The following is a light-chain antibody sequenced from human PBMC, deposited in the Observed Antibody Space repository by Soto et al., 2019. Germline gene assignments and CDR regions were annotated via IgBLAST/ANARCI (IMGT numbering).Light chain of an antibody. CDR2: KVS. CDR1: QSLVYSDGNTY. V-gene: IGKV2-30*01. J-gene: IGKJ1*01. CDR3: MQGTHWPGT. Sequence: DVVMAQSPLSLPVTLGQPASISCRSSQSLVYSDGNTYLNWLQQRPGQSPRRLIYKVSKRDFGVPDRFSGSGSGTDFTLKISRVEAEDVGLYYCMQGTHWPGTFGQGTKVDIK.